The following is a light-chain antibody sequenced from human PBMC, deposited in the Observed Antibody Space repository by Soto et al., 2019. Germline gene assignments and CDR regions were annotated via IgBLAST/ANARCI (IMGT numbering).Light chain of an antibody. CDR3: QQYNSYPWT. J-gene: IGKJ1*01. CDR1: QSISRW. V-gene: IGKV1-5*03. CDR2: KAS. Sequence: DIQMTQSPSTLSASVGDRVTITCRASQSISRWFAWYQQKPGTAPKLLIYKASTLESGVPSNFSGSGSGTEFTLTISSLQPEDFATYYCQQYNSYPWTFGQGTKVDIK.